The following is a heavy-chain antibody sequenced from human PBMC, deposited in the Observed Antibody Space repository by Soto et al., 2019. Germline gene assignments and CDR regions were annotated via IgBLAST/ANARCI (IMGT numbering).Heavy chain of an antibody. D-gene: IGHD3-9*01. CDR1: GFTFINHA. CDR2: VDGSGAAP. J-gene: IGHJ4*02. V-gene: IGHV3-23*01. CDR3: AKWEVFVTGHLATQSSLDS. Sequence: LRLSCATSGFTFINHAMTWVRQAPGKAPQWVATVDGSGAAPFYAESVKGRFTISRDNSKNTLYLQMNSLRAEDTAVYFCAKWEVFVTGHLATQSSLDSWGQGTLVTVSS.